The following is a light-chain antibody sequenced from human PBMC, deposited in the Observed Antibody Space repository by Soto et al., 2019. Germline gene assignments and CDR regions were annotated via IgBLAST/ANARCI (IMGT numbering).Light chain of an antibody. CDR1: QSISSSY. CDR3: QQYGGSPPYT. CDR2: GAS. Sequence: VLTQSPGTLSLSPGERATISCRASQSISSSYLAWYQHKPGQAPRLLIYGASSRATGIPHRLSGSGSGTDFTLTISRLEPEDCGVYYCQQYGGSPPYTFGQGTRLEI. J-gene: IGKJ2*01. V-gene: IGKV3-20*01.